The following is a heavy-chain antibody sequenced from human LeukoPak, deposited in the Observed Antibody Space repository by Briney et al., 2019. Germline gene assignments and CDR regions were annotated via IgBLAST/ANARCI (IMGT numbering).Heavy chain of an antibody. D-gene: IGHD3-3*01. J-gene: IGHJ6*03. Sequence: ASLKVSCKASGYTFTSYGISWVRQAPGQGLEWMGWISAYNGATNYAHKFQGRVTMTTDTPTTTAYMELRSLRSDDTAVYYCARQQLEWATIRNVGYYQYYYMDVWGKGATVTVSS. CDR1: GYTFTSYG. CDR2: ISAYNGAT. CDR3: ARQQLEWATIRNVGYYQYYYMDV. V-gene: IGHV1-18*01.